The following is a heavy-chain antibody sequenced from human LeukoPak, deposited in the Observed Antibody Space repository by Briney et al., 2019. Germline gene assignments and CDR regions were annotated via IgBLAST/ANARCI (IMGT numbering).Heavy chain of an antibody. J-gene: IGHJ3*02. D-gene: IGHD3-22*01. CDR1: GGSISSSSYY. CDR2: IYYSGST. V-gene: IGHV4-39*07. CDR3: AREARPYYYDSSGYPHAFDI. Sequence: ASQTLSLTCTVSGGSISSSSYYWGWIRQPPGKGLEWIGSIYYSGSTYYNPSLKSRVTISVDTSKNQFSLKLSSVTAADTAVYYCAREARPYYYDSSGYPHAFDIWGQGTMVTVSS.